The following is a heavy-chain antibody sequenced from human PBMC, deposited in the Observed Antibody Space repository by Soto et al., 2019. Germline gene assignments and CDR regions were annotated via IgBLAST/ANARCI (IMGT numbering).Heavy chain of an antibody. D-gene: IGHD6-13*01. CDR2: IKQDGSEA. CDR3: ARIAASGRGWDV. CDR1: GFTFSSYW. V-gene: IGHV3-7*01. Sequence: EVQLVESGGGLVQPGGSLRLSCVDSGFTFSSYWMSWVRQARVKGLEWVGNIKQDGSEANYVDSVKGRFTISRDNAKNAMYLQMNSLRAEDTAVYYCARIAASGRGWDVWGQGTTVVVSS. J-gene: IGHJ6*02.